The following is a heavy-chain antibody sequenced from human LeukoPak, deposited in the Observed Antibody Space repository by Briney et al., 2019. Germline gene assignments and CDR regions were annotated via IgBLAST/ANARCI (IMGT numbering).Heavy chain of an antibody. V-gene: IGHV3-21*01. J-gene: IGHJ4*02. Sequence: PGGSLRLSCAASGFTFSSYAMSWVRQAPGKGLEWVSSISSSSSYIYYADSVKGRFTISRDNAKNSLYLQMNSLRAEDTAVYYCARGIDLDTFFDYWGQGTLVTVSS. CDR3: ARGIDLDTFFDY. CDR1: GFTFSSYA. D-gene: IGHD5-18*01. CDR2: ISSSSSYI.